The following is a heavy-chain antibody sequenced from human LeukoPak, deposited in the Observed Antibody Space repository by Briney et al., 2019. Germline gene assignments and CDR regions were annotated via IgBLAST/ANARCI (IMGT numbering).Heavy chain of an antibody. Sequence: PGWALRLSGAASGFTFSSCRMHGVRQAPGKGLEWVAVIWYDGSNKDYEDSVKGRFTISRDNSKSTLSLQMNSLRAEDTAVCYCARERRACSSSNCYFDYWGQGTLVTVSS. CDR3: ARERRACSSSNCYFDY. CDR1: GFTFSSCR. J-gene: IGHJ4*02. D-gene: IGHD2-2*01. CDR2: IWYDGSNK. V-gene: IGHV3-33*01.